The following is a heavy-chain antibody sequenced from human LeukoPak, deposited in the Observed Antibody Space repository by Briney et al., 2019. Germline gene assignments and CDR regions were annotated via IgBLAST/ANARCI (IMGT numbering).Heavy chain of an antibody. V-gene: IGHV4-4*07. CDR2: IYTSGST. J-gene: IGHJ5*02. CDR3: ARDLGYYDSSGYTPTDWFDP. CDR1: GGSISSYY. Sequence: SETLSLTCTVSGGSISSYYWSWIRQPAGKGLEWIGRIYTSGSTNYNPSLKSRVTMSVDTSKNQFSLKLSSVTAADTAVYYRARDLGYYDSSGYTPTDWFDPWGQGTLVTVSS. D-gene: IGHD3-22*01.